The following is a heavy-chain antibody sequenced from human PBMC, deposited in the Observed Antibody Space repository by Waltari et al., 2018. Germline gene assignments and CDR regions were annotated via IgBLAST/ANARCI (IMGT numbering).Heavy chain of an antibody. V-gene: IGHV3-7*01. Sequence: EVQLVESGGGLVQPGGSLRLSCAASGFTFSSYWMSWVHQAPGKGLEWVANIKQDGSEKYYVDSVKGRFTISRDNAKNSLYLQMNSLRAEDTAVYYCARESNERITMVRVGLYGMDVWGQGTTVTVSS. J-gene: IGHJ6*02. CDR1: GFTFSSYW. D-gene: IGHD3-10*01. CDR2: IKQDGSEK. CDR3: ARESNERITMVRVGLYGMDV.